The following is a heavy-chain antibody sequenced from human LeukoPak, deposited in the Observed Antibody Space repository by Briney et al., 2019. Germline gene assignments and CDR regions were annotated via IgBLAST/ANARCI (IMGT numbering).Heavy chain of an antibody. Sequence: PSETLSLTCTVSGGSMTSNNYYWGWIRQPPGKGLEWIGNIHYSGSTYYSPSLKNRVTISVDTSKNQFSLKLSSVTAADTAVYYCARGKGWADWFDPWGQGTLVTVSS. D-gene: IGHD6-19*01. V-gene: IGHV4-39*01. CDR3: ARGKGWADWFDP. CDR1: GGSMTSNNYY. CDR2: IHYSGST. J-gene: IGHJ5*02.